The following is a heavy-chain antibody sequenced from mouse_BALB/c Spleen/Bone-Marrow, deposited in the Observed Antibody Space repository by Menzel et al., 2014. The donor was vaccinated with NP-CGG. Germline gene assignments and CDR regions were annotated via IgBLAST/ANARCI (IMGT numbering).Heavy chain of an antibody. J-gene: IGHJ3*01. D-gene: IGHD2-3*01. Sequence: VQLQQSVAELVKPAASVKLSCTASRFNIKDTYMHWVKQRPEQGLEWIGRIDPANGNTKYDPKFQGKATITADTSSNTAYLQLSSLTSEDTAVDYCARSLYDGYFSWFAYWGQGTLVTVSA. CDR2: IDPANGNT. CDR3: ARSLYDGYFSWFAY. V-gene: IGHV14-3*02. CDR1: RFNIKDTY.